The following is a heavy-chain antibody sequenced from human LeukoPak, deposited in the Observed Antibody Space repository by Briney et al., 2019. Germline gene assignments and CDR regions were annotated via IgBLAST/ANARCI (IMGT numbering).Heavy chain of an antibody. CDR2: IYYSGST. V-gene: IGHV4-39*01. D-gene: IGHD3-9*01. Sequence: PSETLSLTCTVSGFSISSSSYNWGWIRQPPGKGLEWIGSIYYSGSTYYNPSLKSRVTISVDTSKNQFSLKLSSVTAADTSVYYCARGATIFTGYSFDYWGQGTLVTVSS. CDR1: GFSISSSSYN. CDR3: ARGATIFTGYSFDY. J-gene: IGHJ4*02.